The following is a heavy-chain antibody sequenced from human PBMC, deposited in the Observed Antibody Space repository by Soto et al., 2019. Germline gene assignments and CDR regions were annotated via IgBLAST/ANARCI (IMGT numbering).Heavy chain of an antibody. D-gene: IGHD3-3*01. V-gene: IGHV1-2*02. CDR2: INPNSGGT. J-gene: IGHJ6*02. Sequence: SVKVSCKASGYTFTGYYMHWVRQAPGQGLEWMGWINPNSGGTNYAQKFQGRVTMTRDTSISTAYMELSRLRSDDTAVYYCAREVRYYDFWSGYYTGFYYYYGMDGWGQGTTVTVSS. CDR1: GYTFTGYY. CDR3: AREVRYYDFWSGYYTGFYYYYGMDG.